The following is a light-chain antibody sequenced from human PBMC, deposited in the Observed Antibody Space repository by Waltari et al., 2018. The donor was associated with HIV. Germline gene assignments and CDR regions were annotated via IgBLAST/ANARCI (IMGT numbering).Light chain of an antibody. CDR1: QTIGSSY. V-gene: IGKV3-20*01. CDR2: GAS. CDR3: QHFGSSRT. Sequence: EIVLTQSPGTLSLSQGERATLSCRASQTIGSSYLAWYQQKPGQAPRLLIFGASTRATGIPDRFSGSGAGTDFTLTISRLEPEDFAVYYCQHFGSSRTFGQGTKVEIK. J-gene: IGKJ1*01.